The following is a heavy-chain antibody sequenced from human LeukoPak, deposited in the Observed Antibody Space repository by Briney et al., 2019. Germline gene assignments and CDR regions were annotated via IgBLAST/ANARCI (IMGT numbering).Heavy chain of an antibody. CDR1: GFTFSSYW. Sequence: GGSLRLSCAASGFTFSSYWMSWVRQAPGKGLEWVANIKQDGSEKYYVDSVKGRFTISRDNAKNSLYLQMNSLRAEDMAVYYCAKDWVSGEVVVPAAIPYYMDVWGKGTTVTVSS. V-gene: IGHV3-7*01. CDR2: IKQDGSEK. J-gene: IGHJ6*03. CDR3: AKDWVSGEVVVPAAIPYYMDV. D-gene: IGHD2-2*01.